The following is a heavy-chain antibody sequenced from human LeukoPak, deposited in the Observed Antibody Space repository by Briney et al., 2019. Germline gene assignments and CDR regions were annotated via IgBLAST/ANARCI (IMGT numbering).Heavy chain of an antibody. CDR2: ISTYTGNS. CDR1: GYTFSNYV. D-gene: IGHD4-17*01. V-gene: IGHV1-18*01. J-gene: IGHJ4*02. Sequence: APVKVSCKASGYTFSNYVLTWVRQAPGQGLVWMGRISTYTGNSKYAQKFQDRVTMTTDTSTSTAYMELSNLSSDGTAVYYCARTMTTMTTHGELDFWGQGTLVTVSS. CDR3: ARTMTTMTTHGELDF.